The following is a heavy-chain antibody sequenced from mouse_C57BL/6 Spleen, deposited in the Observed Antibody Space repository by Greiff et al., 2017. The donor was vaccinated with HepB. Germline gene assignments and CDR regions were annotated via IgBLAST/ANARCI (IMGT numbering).Heavy chain of an antibody. J-gene: IGHJ2*01. D-gene: IGHD2-4*01. CDR3: ARERMIRGYFDY. CDR2: ISYSGST. CDR1: GYSITSGYD. Sequence: VQLQQSGPGMVKPSQSLSLTCTVTGYSITSGYDWHWIRHIPGNKLEWMGYISYSGSTNYNPSLKSRISITHDTAKNHFFLKLNSVTTEDTATYYCARERMIRGYFDYWGQGTTLTVSS. V-gene: IGHV3-1*01.